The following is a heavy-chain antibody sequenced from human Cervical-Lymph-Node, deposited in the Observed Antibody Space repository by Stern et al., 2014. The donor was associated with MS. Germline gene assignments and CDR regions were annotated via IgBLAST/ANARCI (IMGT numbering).Heavy chain of an antibody. V-gene: IGHV3-7*01. Sequence: EVQLVESGGALVQPGGSLRLSCAASGFTFSSYYMRWVRQAPGTGLEWMSYIRQGGANTYYAGSVKGRFFISRDNAKNSLYLQMNSLRADDTAVYYCARLECTTWSRGFDYLGQGTLVTVSS. CDR1: GFTFSSYY. CDR2: IRQGGANT. J-gene: IGHJ4*02. D-gene: IGHD6-13*01. CDR3: ARLECTTWSRGFDY.